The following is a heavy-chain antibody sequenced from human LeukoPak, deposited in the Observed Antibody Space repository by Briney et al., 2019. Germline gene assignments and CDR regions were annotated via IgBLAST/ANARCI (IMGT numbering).Heavy chain of an antibody. CDR3: ARSKGGSYGP. CDR1: GGSFSGYY. Sequence: SETLSLTCAVYGGSFSGYYWSWIRQPPGKGLEWIGEINHSGSTNYNPSLKSRVTISVDTSKNQFSLKLSSVTAADTAVYYCARSKGGSYGPWGQGTLVTVSS. J-gene: IGHJ5*02. CDR2: INHSGST. D-gene: IGHD1-26*01. V-gene: IGHV4-34*01.